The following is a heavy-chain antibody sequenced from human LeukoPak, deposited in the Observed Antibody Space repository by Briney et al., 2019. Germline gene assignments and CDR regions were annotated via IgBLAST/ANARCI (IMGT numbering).Heavy chain of an antibody. Sequence: GASVKVSCKASGYTFTSYYMHWVRQAPGQGLEWMGIINPSGGSTSYAQKFQGRVTMTRDTSTSTVYMELSSLRSEDTAVYYCATSIAWGSGPYAFDIWGQGTMVTVSS. CDR3: ATSIAWGSGPYAFDI. D-gene: IGHD3-10*01. J-gene: IGHJ3*02. V-gene: IGHV1-46*01. CDR1: GYTFTSYY. CDR2: INPSGGST.